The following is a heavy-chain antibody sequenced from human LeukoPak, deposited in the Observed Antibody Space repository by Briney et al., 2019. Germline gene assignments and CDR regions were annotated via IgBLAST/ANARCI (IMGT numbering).Heavy chain of an antibody. V-gene: IGHV4-59*01. CDR3: AQIEDYGDYYFDY. J-gene: IGHJ4*02. CDR1: GGSTSSYY. D-gene: IGHD4-17*01. Sequence: SETLSLTCTVSGGSTSSYYWSWIRQPPGKGLEWIGYIYYSGSTNYNPSLKSRVTISVDTSKNQFSLKLSSVTAADTAVYYCAQIEDYGDYYFDYWGQGTLVTVSS. CDR2: IYYSGST.